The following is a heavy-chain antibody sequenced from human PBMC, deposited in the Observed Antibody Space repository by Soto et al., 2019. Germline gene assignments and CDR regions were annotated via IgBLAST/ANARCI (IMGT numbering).Heavy chain of an antibody. CDR3: ARDMSGGTYNYYYGMDV. CDR2: ISSSGSTI. CDR1: GFTFSSYS. J-gene: IGHJ6*02. Sequence: PGGSLRLSCAASGFTFSSYSMNWVRLAPGKGLEWVSYISSSGSTIYYADSVKGRFTISRDNAKNSLYLQMNSLRADDTAVYYCARDMSGGTYNYYYGMDVWGQGTTVTVSS. D-gene: IGHD1-26*01. V-gene: IGHV3-48*01.